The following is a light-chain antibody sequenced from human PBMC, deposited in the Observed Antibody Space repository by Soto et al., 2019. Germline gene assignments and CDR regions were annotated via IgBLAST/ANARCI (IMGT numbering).Light chain of an antibody. J-gene: IGKJ5*01. Sequence: DIVMTQSPLSLPVTPGEPASISCRSSQSLMHSNGYNYLDWYLQKLGQSPQLLIYFGSNRASGVPDRFSGSGLGTDFTLNFIRVEAEDVGVYYCMQALQTPITFGQGTRLEIK. CDR3: MQALQTPIT. CDR2: FGS. CDR1: QSLMHSNGYNY. V-gene: IGKV2-28*01.